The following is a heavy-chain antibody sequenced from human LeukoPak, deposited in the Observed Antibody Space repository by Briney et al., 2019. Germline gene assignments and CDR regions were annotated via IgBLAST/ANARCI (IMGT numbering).Heavy chain of an antibody. CDR3: ARSRGEFTMIVEDPYFDN. V-gene: IGHV3-30-3*01. CDR2: ISNDGTNK. Sequence: PGGSLRLSCAASGFTFSTYVMHWVRQAPGKGLEWVAVISNDGTNKYYADSVKGRFIITRDNSKNTLYLQMNSLRAEDTAVYYCARSRGEFTMIVEDPYFDNWGQGTLVTVSS. CDR1: GFTFSTYV. D-gene: IGHD3-22*01. J-gene: IGHJ4*02.